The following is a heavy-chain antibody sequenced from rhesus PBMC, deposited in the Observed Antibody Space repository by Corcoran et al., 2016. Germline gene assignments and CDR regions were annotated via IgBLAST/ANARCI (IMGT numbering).Heavy chain of an antibody. Sequence: QVQLQESGPGLVKPSETLSLTCAVSGGSLSGSYWTWIRQPPGKGLEWVGYLRGSGGTTYYNPPLKSRVTISADTYKNQFPLKLTSVTAADTGVYYCARNEYRHYGLDFWGQGVVVPVSS. J-gene: IGHJ6*01. CDR2: LRGSGGTT. D-gene: IGHD4-23*01. CDR3: ARNEYRHYGLDF. CDR1: GGSLSGSY. V-gene: IGHV4S5*01.